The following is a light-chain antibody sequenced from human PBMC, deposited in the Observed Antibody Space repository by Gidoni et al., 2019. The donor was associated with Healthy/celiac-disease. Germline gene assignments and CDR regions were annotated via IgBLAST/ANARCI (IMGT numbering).Light chain of an antibody. CDR3: QQYNNWPPLT. V-gene: IGKV3-15*01. Sequence: ILMTQSPSPLSVSPGERATLSCRASQSVSSNLAWYQQKPGDAPRLLIYGASSRPNGIPARFIGSGCGTEVTITISSLQSEDYAVSYCQQYNNWPPLTFXGXTKVEIK. CDR1: QSVSSN. CDR2: GAS. J-gene: IGKJ4*01.